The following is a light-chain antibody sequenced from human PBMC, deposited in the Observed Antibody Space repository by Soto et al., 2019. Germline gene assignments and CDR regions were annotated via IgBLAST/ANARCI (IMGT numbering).Light chain of an antibody. V-gene: IGKV1-9*01. CDR1: QALSNY. Sequence: DIQMTQFPSTLSASVGDTVTITCRASQALSNYLAWYQQKQGKAPDILIYSASTLQSGVPSRFSGSGSETEGSITIRTLKTEDGATYYCQQLSRYPLTFGGGTKVDIK. J-gene: IGKJ4*01. CDR3: QQLSRYPLT. CDR2: SAS.